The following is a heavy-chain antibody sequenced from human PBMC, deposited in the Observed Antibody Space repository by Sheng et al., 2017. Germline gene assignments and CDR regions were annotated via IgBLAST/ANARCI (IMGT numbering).Heavy chain of an antibody. D-gene: IGHD3-3*01. V-gene: IGHV4-34*01. CDR2: INHSGST. CDR3: ARVLRITIFGVVGADNWFDP. CDR1: GGSFSGYY. Sequence: QVQLQQWGAGLLKPSETLSLTCAVYGGSFSGYYWSWIRQPPGKGLEWIGEINHSGSTNYNPSLKSRVTISVDTSKNQFSLKLSSVTAADTAVYYCARVLRITIFGVVGADNWFDPWGQGTLGHRLL. J-gene: IGHJ5*02.